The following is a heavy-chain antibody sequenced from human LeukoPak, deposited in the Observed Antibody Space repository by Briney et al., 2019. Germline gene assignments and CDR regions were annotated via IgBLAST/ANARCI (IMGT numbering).Heavy chain of an antibody. J-gene: IGHJ4*02. V-gene: IGHV3-23*01. CDR1: GFTFSSYA. CDR3: ARDLNGDYYYPLAY. Sequence: GGSLRLSCAASGFTFSSYAMSWVRQAPGKGLEWVSLISGNGGSIVYADSVRGRFTISRDNSKSTLYLQMNSLRAEDTAVYYCARDLNGDYYYPLAYWGQGTLVTVSS. CDR2: ISGNGGSI. D-gene: IGHD3-22*01.